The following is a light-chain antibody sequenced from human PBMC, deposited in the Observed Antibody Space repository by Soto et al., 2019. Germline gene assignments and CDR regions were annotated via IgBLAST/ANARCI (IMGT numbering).Light chain of an antibody. Sequence: GDRVTITCRASQSISSWFAWYQQKPGKAPKLLIYDASSLESGVPSMFSGSGSGTEFTLTISSLQPDDFATYYCQQYNSYWTFGQGTKVEIK. CDR2: DAS. CDR1: QSISSW. CDR3: QQYNSYWT. V-gene: IGKV1-5*01. J-gene: IGKJ1*01.